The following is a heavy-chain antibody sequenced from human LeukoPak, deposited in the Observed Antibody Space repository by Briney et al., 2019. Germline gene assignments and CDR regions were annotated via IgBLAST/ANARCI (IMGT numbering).Heavy chain of an antibody. CDR3: AKGAFWTGYSEYFDP. Sequence: GGSLRLSCAASGFTFSTYGMYWLRQAPGKGLEWAALIWIDGSKKYYADSVKGRFTISRDNSKNTLYLQMNSLRAEDTAVYYCAKGAFWTGYSEYFDPWGQGIWVTVSS. CDR1: GFTFSTYG. J-gene: IGHJ4*02. V-gene: IGHV3-33*06. D-gene: IGHD3/OR15-3a*01. CDR2: IWIDGSKK.